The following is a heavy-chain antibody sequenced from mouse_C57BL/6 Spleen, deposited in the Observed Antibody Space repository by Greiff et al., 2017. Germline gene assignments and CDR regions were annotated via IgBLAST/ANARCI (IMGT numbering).Heavy chain of an antibody. CDR2: IYPRSGNT. CDR3: ARSGDGYYAMDY. V-gene: IGHV1-81*01. D-gene: IGHD2-3*01. Sequence: QVQLQQSGAELARPGASVKLSCKASGYTFTSYGISWVKQRTGQGLEWIGEIYPRSGNTYYNEKFKGKATLTADKSSSTAYMELRSLTSEDSAVXFCARSGDGYYAMDYWGQGTSVTVSS. CDR1: GYTFTSYG. J-gene: IGHJ4*01.